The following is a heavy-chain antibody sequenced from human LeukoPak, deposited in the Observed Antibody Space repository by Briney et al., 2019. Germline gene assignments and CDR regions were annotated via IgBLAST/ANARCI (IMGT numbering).Heavy chain of an antibody. CDR1: GGSISSGGYS. J-gene: IGHJ3*02. D-gene: IGHD5-12*01. CDR3: ASPGRWLRGAFDI. CDR2: IYHSGST. V-gene: IGHV4-30-2*01. Sequence: PSETLSLTCAVSGGSISSGGYSWSWIRQPPGKGLEWIGYIYHSGSTYYNPSLKSRVTISVDRSKNQFSLKLSSVTAADTAVYYCASPGRWLRGAFDIWGQGTMVTVSS.